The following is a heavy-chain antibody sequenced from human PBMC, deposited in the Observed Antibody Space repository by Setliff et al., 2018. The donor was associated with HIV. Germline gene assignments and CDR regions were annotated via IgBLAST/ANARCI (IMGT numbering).Heavy chain of an antibody. V-gene: IGHV5-51*01. D-gene: IGHD7-27*01. Sequence: GESLKISCKASGYSFSNYWIGWVRQMPGKGLEWMGVIFPGDSDTRYSPSFQGQVTISADRSIATAYLHWSSLQASDTAMYYCTRRRRAPGTGDLEAYWGQGTLVTVSS. J-gene: IGHJ4*02. CDR2: IFPGDSDT. CDR1: GYSFSNYW. CDR3: TRRRRAPGTGDLEAY.